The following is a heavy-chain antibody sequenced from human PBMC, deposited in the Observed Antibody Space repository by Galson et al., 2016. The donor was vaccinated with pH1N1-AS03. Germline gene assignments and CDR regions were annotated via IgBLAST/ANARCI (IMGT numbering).Heavy chain of an antibody. CDR1: GFSFRNYV. CDR2: LSLSGTYT. V-gene: IGHV3-23*01. Sequence: SLRLSCAASGFSFRNYVMSWVRLAPGRGLEWVSSLSLSGTYTYYADSVKGRFTISRDNSKYTLFLHLNSLRAGDTAIYYCAKVGKSGDYSWDAFDVWGQGTVVTVSS. CDR3: AKVGKSGDYSWDAFDV. J-gene: IGHJ3*01. D-gene: IGHD1-26*01.